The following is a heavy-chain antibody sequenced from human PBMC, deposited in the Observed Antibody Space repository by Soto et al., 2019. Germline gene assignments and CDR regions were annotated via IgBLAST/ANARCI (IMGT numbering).Heavy chain of an antibody. V-gene: IGHV4-31*03. CDR2: IYYSGST. J-gene: IGHJ4*02. CDR3: ARMTYYNVLDY. Sequence: LSLTCTVSGGSISSGGYYWSWIRQHPGKGLEWIGYIYYSGSTYYNPSLKSRVTISVDTSKNQFSLKLSSVTAADTAIYYCARMTYYNVLDYWGQGTLVTVSS. D-gene: IGHD3-10*01. CDR1: GGSISSGGYY.